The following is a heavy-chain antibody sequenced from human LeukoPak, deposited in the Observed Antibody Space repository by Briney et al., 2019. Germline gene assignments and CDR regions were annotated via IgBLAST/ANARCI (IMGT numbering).Heavy chain of an antibody. J-gene: IGHJ4*02. Sequence: WVRQAPGRGLEWIGSIYYSGSTYYNPSLKSRVTISVDTSKNQFSLKLSSVTAADTAVYYCARGGLIAVADGYYFDYWGQGTLVTVSS. D-gene: IGHD6-19*01. CDR2: IYYSGST. CDR3: ARGGLIAVADGYYFDY. V-gene: IGHV4-39*01.